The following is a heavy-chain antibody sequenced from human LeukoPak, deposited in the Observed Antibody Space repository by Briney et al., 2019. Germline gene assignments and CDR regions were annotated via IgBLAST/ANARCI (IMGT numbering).Heavy chain of an antibody. CDR2: INPNSGGT. Sequence: GASVKVPCKASGYTFTGYYMHWVRQAPGQGLEWMGRINPNSGGTNYAQKFQGRVTMTRDTSISTAYMELSRLGSDDTAVYYCARESAGATSGPAEYFQHWGQGTLVTVSS. J-gene: IGHJ1*01. V-gene: IGHV1-2*06. CDR1: GYTFTGYY. CDR3: ARESAGATSGPAEYFQH. D-gene: IGHD1-26*01.